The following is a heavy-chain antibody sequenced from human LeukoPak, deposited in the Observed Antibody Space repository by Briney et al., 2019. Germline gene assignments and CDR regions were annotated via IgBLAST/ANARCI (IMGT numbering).Heavy chain of an antibody. Sequence: GGSLRLSCAASGFTYSNYAMHWVRQAPGKGLEWVALISRDGSGKYYSDSVKGRFTISRDSSENTLYLQMNSLRAEDTAIYYCARERTGYYIVYWGQGTLVTVSS. V-gene: IGHV3-30*04. CDR2: ISRDGSGK. D-gene: IGHD3-3*01. CDR1: GFTYSNYA. J-gene: IGHJ4*02. CDR3: ARERTGYYIVY.